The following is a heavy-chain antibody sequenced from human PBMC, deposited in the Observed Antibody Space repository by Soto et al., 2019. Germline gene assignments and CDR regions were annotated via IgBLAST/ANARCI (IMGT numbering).Heavy chain of an antibody. J-gene: IGHJ4*02. CDR2: IIPILGIA. CDR3: ARLWFGELNDY. CDR1: GGTFSSYT. Sequence: SVKVSCKASGGTFSSYTISWVRQAPGQGLEWMGRIIPILGIANYAQKFQGRVTITADKSTSTAYMELSSLRSEDTAVYYCARLWFGELNDYWGQGTLVTVSS. D-gene: IGHD3-10*01. V-gene: IGHV1-69*02.